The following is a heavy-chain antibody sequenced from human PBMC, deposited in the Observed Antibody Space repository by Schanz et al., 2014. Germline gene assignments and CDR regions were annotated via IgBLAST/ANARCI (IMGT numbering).Heavy chain of an antibody. V-gene: IGHV3-30*19. D-gene: IGHD6-6*01. CDR3: ARVGRDYISSSVLDSLHY. CDR1: GFTFSAFG. J-gene: IGHJ4*02. CDR2: ISFDGGKT. Sequence: HVQLVESGGGVVQPGGSLRLSCAASGFTFSAFGMHWVRQAPGKGLEWVAHISFDGGKTYYADSVKGRFTISRDNTKNTLFLQMNNLRPEDTAMYFCARVGRDYISSSVLDSLHYWGQGSLVTVS.